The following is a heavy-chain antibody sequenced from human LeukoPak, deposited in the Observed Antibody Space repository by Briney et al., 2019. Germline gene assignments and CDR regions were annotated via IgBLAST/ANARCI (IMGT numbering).Heavy chain of an antibody. CDR3: ARIPYYYYYMDV. CDR1: GFTVSSNY. Sequence: GGSLRLSCAASGFTVSSNYMSWVRQAPGKGLEWVSVIYSGGSTYYADSVKGRFTISRDNSKNTLYLQMNSLRAEDTAVYYCARIPYYYYYMDVGGKGTTVTVSS. J-gene: IGHJ6*03. V-gene: IGHV3-53*01. CDR2: IYSGGST.